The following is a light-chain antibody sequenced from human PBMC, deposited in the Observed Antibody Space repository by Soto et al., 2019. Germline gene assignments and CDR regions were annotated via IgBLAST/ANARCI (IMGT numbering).Light chain of an antibody. CDR1: QSVTSSY. Sequence: EIVLTQSPGTLSLSPGEKATISCRDSQSVTSSYLAWYQQKPGQAPRLFIYGASSRATGIPDRFSGSGSGTDFTLTISRLEPEDFAVYHCQQYGNSPWTFGQGTKVDIK. CDR3: QQYGNSPWT. J-gene: IGKJ1*01. CDR2: GAS. V-gene: IGKV3-20*01.